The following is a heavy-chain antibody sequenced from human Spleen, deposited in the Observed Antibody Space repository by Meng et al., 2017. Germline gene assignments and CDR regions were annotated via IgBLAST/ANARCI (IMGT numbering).Heavy chain of an antibody. CDR3: ARGPTTMAHDFDY. CDR2: INHSGST. J-gene: IGHJ4*02. CDR1: GDSMNSGDYY. V-gene: IGHV4-31*03. D-gene: IGHD4-11*01. Sequence: RQESGQGLVKPSQTLSLSCTVSGDSMNSGDYYWRRIRQHPGKGLEWIGEINHSGSTNYNPSLESRATISVDTSQNNLSLKLSSVTAADSAVYYCARGPTTMAHDFDYWGQGTLVTVSS.